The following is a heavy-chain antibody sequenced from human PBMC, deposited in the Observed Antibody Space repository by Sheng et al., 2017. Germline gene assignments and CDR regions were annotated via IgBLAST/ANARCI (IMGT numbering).Heavy chain of an antibody. CDR1: GFTFSSYG. CDR3: ARAGYYYDSSGRDAFDI. J-gene: IGHJ3*02. V-gene: IGHV3-33*01. CDR2: IWYDGSNK. D-gene: IGHD3-22*01. Sequence: QVQLVESGGGVVQPGRSLRLSCAASGFTFSSYGMHWVRQAPGKGLEWVAVIWYDGSNKYYADSVKGRFTISRDNSKNTLYLQMNSLRAEDTAVYYCARAGYYYDSSGRDAFDIWGQGTMVTVSS.